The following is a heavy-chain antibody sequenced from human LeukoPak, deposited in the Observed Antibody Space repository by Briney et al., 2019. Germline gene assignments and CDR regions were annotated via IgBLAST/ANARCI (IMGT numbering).Heavy chain of an antibody. V-gene: IGHV3-30-3*01. CDR3: ARDGDYYDSSGYFDY. Sequence: GGSLRLSCAASGFTFSSYAMHWVRQAPGKGLEWVAVISYDGSNKYYADSVKGRFTISRDNSKNTLYLQMNSLRAEDTAVYYCARDGDYYDSSGYFDYWGQGTLVTVSS. J-gene: IGHJ4*02. D-gene: IGHD3-22*01. CDR1: GFTFSSYA. CDR2: ISYDGSNK.